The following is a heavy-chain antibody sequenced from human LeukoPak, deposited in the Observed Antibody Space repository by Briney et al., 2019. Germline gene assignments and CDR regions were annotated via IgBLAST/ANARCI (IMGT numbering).Heavy chain of an antibody. D-gene: IGHD2-15*01. J-gene: IGHJ4*02. CDR1: GGSISSSSYY. CDR3: ARCSGGSCSYDY. V-gene: IGHV4-39*01. Sequence: SETLSLTCTVSGGSISSSSYYWGWIRQPPGKGLEWIGGIYYSGSTYYNPSLKSRVTISVDTSKIQFPLKLSSVTAADTAVYCCARCSGGSCSYDYWGQGTLVTVSS. CDR2: IYYSGST.